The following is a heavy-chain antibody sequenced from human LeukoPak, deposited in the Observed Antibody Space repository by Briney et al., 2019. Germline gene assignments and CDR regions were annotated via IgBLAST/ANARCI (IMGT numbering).Heavy chain of an antibody. CDR2: IYYSGST. CDR3: ARGYYDSSGSNYYYYYMDV. Sequence: PSETLSLTCTVSGGSISSGDYYWSWIRQPPGKGLEWIGYIYYSGSTYYNPSLKSRVTISVDTSKNQFSLKLSSVTAADTAVYYCARGYYDSSGSNYYYYYMDVWGKGTTATVSS. J-gene: IGHJ6*03. V-gene: IGHV4-30-4*08. D-gene: IGHD3-22*01. CDR1: GGSISSGDYY.